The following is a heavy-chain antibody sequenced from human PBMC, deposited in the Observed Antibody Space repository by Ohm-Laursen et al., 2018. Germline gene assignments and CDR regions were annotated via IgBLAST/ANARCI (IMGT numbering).Heavy chain of an antibody. J-gene: IGHJ4*02. CDR3: ADTGY. CDR2: IGSSSTDI. CDR1: GFTFSSYA. Sequence: SLRLSCAASGFTFSSYAMSWVRQAPGKGLEWVSSIGSSSTDIYYADSVKGRFTISRDNAKNSLYLQMNSPRADDTAIYYCADTGYWGQGTLVTVSS. D-gene: IGHD1-1*01. V-gene: IGHV3-21*01.